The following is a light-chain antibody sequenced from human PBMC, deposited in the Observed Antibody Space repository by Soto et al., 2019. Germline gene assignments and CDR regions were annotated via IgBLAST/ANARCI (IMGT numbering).Light chain of an antibody. CDR2: EVT. CDR1: SSDVGLYDY. CDR3: SSYGGNSNYV. V-gene: IGLV2-8*01. Sequence: QAVLTQPPSASGSPAQSVTISCTGTSSDVGLYDYVSWYQQHPGKVPKLLIYEVTQRPSGVPDRFSGSKSGNTASLTVSGLQAEDEADYYCSSYGGNSNYVFGTGTKVTVL. J-gene: IGLJ1*01.